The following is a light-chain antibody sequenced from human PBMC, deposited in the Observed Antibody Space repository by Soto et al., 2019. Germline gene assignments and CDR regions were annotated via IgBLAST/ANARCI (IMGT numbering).Light chain of an antibody. CDR2: DAS. V-gene: IGKV3D-20*01. CDR1: QSVSSTY. CDR3: QQYGSSPIT. J-gene: IGKJ5*01. Sequence: EIVLTQSPATLSLSPGERATLSCGASQSVSSTYLAWYQQKPGLAPRLFIYDASSRATGISDRFSGSGSGTDFTLTISRLESEDFAVYYCQQYGSSPITFGQGTRLEIK.